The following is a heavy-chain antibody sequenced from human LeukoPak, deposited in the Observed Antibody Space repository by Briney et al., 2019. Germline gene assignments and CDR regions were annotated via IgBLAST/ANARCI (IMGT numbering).Heavy chain of an antibody. J-gene: IGHJ4*02. CDR2: NSGSGGST. V-gene: IGHV3-23*01. D-gene: IGHD5-18*01. CDR1: GFTFSSYG. CDR3: AKVEGSGYSYGYCLDY. Sequence: GGTLRLSCPASGFTFSSYGMSGVRQAPGKGLEWVPANSGSGGSTYYADSVKGRFTISRDNSKNTLYLQMNSLRAEDTAVYYCAKVEGSGYSYGYCLDYWGQGTLVTVSS.